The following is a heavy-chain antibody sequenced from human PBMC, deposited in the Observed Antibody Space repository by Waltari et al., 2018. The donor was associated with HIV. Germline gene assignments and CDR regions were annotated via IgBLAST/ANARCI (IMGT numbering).Heavy chain of an antibody. Sequence: QVQLVQSGPEVKKPGASVKVSCKASGYTFTGYYMNWVRQAPGQGLEWMGWINPNSGGTNYAQKFQGRVTMTRDTSISTAYMELSRLRSDDTAVYYCATALYSSSSAGSIDYWGQGTLVTVSS. D-gene: IGHD6-6*01. CDR1: GYTFTGYY. V-gene: IGHV1-2*02. J-gene: IGHJ4*02. CDR2: INPNSGGT. CDR3: ATALYSSSSAGSIDY.